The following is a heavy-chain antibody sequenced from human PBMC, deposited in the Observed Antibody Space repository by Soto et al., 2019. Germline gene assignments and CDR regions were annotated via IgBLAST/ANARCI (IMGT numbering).Heavy chain of an antibody. J-gene: IGHJ4*02. CDR1: GGIFSTYA. V-gene: IGHV1-69*01. D-gene: IGHD3-10*01. CDR2: IIPIFGTP. Sequence: QVQLVQSGAEVKKPGSSVKVSCKASGGIFSTYAISWLRQAPGQGLEWMGGIIPIFGTPNYAQRFQGRVTITADESTSTAYMELSRLRSEDTVVYYCARDRDYYGSGNYYNRIDFWGQGTLVTVSS. CDR3: ARDRDYYGSGNYYNRIDF.